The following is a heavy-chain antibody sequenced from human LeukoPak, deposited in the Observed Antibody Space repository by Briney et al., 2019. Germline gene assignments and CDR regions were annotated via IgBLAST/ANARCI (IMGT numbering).Heavy chain of an antibody. CDR1: GFTFSTYG. D-gene: IGHD6-13*01. V-gene: IGHV3-33*05. CDR3: ARIGAGSSRDY. CDR2: ISYDGSNK. J-gene: IGHJ4*02. Sequence: PGGSLRLSCAASGFTFSTYGMHWVRQAPGKGLEWVAVISYDGSNKYYGDSVKGRFTISRDNSTNTLYLQMNSLRAEDTAVYYCARIGAGSSRDYWGQGTLVTVSS.